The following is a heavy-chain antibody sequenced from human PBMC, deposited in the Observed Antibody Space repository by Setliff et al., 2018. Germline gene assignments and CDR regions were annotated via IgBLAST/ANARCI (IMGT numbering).Heavy chain of an antibody. CDR3: ARDKPEGYNFWSGYLGGGLMDV. V-gene: IGHV4-39*07. J-gene: IGHJ6*02. CDR2: IYYSGST. CDR1: GASVSNVNYY. Sequence: SETLSLTCSVSGASVSNVNYYWGWIRQPPGKGLEWVGSIYYSGSTYYNPSLKSRVTISVDTSKNQFSLKLSSVTAADTAVYYCARDKPEGYNFWSGYLGGGLMDVWGQGTTVTVSS. D-gene: IGHD3-3*01.